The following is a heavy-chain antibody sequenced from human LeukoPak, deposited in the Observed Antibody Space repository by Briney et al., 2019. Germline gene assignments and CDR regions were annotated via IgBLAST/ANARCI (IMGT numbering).Heavy chain of an antibody. J-gene: IGHJ4*02. CDR3: ASLVEMATILFDY. Sequence: PSETLSLTCAVYGGSFSGYYWSWIRQPPGKGLEGIGEINHSGSTNYNPSLKSRVTISVDTSKNQFSLKLSSVTAADTAVYYCASLVEMATILFDYWGQGTLVTVSS. D-gene: IGHD5-24*01. CDR2: INHSGST. CDR1: GGSFSGYY. V-gene: IGHV4-34*01.